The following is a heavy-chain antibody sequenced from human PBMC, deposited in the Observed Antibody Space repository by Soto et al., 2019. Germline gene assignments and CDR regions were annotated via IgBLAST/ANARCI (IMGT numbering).Heavy chain of an antibody. Sequence: EGALVESGGGLVQPGGSLTLSCAASGFTFSDYDMHWVRQASGKGPEWVAAIGPGYDTYYADSVRCQFTIPRDNAKTSFYLQINSPRVEDTAMFYCASLGARIYWAQGSLVTVSS. CDR3: ASLGARIY. CDR2: IGPGYDT. D-gene: IGHD7-27*01. CDR1: GFTFSDYD. J-gene: IGHJ4*02. V-gene: IGHV3-13*04.